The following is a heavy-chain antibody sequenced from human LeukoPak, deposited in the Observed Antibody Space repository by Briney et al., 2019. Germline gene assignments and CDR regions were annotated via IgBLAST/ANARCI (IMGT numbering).Heavy chain of an antibody. CDR2: ISSDRSEK. V-gene: IGHV3-30*04. J-gene: IGHJ5*02. CDR1: GFAFSTYA. CDR3: ARDPPHYDTTPYPP. D-gene: IGHD3-22*01. Sequence: PGGSLRLSCAASGFAFSTYAMHWVRQAPGKGLEWVALISSDRSEKHYTDSVKGRFTISRDNSKNTLYLQMNSLRLEDTAFYYCARDPPHYDTTPYPPWGQGTLVTVSS.